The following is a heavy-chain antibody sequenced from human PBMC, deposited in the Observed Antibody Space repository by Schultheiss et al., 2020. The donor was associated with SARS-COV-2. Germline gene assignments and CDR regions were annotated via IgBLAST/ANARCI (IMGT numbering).Heavy chain of an antibody. CDR1: GFTFDDYA. V-gene: IGHV3-9*01. Sequence: SLKISCAASGFTFDDYAMHWVRQAPGKGLEWVSGISWNSGSIGYADSVKGRFTISRDNAKNSLYLQMNSLRAEDTAVYYCASRPPPVRGPLDYWGQGTLVTVSS. CDR3: ASRPPPVRGPLDY. J-gene: IGHJ4*02. CDR2: ISWNSGSI. D-gene: IGHD3-16*01.